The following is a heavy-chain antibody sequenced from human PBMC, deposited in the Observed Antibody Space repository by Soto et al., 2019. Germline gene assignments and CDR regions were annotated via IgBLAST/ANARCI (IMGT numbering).Heavy chain of an antibody. CDR1: GYRFTRYW. CDR3: ARLTGIAAAGPGDFDD. D-gene: IGHD6-13*01. J-gene: IGHJ4*02. CDR2: IYPGDSDT. V-gene: IGHV5-51*01. Sequence: EYLKLSRNGCGYRFTRYWIGWVRQMPGKGLEWMGIIYPGDSDTRYSPSFQGQVTISADKSISTAYLQWSSLKASDTAMYYCARLTGIAAAGPGDFDDWGQGTLVTVSS.